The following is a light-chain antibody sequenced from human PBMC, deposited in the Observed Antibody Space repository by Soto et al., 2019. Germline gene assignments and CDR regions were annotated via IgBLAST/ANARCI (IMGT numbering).Light chain of an antibody. CDR2: AAS. CDR1: QGISNF. J-gene: IGKJ3*01. V-gene: IGKV1-9*01. CDR3: QQLNSYLFT. Sequence: DIQLTQSPSFLSASVGDRVTITCRARQGISNFLAWYQQKPGKAPKLLIYAASTLQSGVPSRFSGSGSGTEFTLTISNLQPEDFATYYCQQLNSYLFTFGPGTKVDIK.